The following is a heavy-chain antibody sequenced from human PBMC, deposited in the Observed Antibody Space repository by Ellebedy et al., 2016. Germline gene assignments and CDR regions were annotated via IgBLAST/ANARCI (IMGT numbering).Heavy chain of an antibody. V-gene: IGHV4-59*01. CDR1: GGFISSYY. CDR3: ARGGGTGRYYDNWFDP. Sequence: SETLSLXCTVSGGFISSYYWSWIRQPPGKGLEWIGYFYYTGSNVYKPSPKSRVTISGDTSKNQLSLKLTSVTAADTAIYYCARGGGTGRYYDNWFDPWGQGSLVTVSS. CDR2: FYYTGSN. D-gene: IGHD3-10*01. J-gene: IGHJ5*01.